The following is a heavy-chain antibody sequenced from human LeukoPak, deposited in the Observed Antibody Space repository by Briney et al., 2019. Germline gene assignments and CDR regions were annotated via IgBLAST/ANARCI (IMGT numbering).Heavy chain of an antibody. J-gene: IGHJ4*02. V-gene: IGHV4-34*01. CDR2: INHSGST. CDR3: ARDRGGFDY. Sequence: SETLSLTCAVYGGSFSGYYWSWIRQPPGKGLEWIGEINHSGSTNYNPSLKSRVTISVDTSKNQFSLKLSSVTAADTAVYYCARDRGGFDYWGQGTLVTVSS. D-gene: IGHD5-24*01. CDR1: GGSFSGYY.